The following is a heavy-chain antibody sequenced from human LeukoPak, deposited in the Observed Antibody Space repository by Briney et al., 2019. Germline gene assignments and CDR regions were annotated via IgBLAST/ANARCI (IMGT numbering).Heavy chain of an antibody. J-gene: IGHJ5*02. V-gene: IGHV1-18*01. CDR1: VYTFTSYG. CDR2: ISAYNGNT. CDR3: TRVGLGAAAGNWFDP. Sequence: ASVNVSCKASVYTFTSYGISWVRQAPGQGLEWMGWISAYNGNTNYAQKLQGRVTMTTDTSTSTAYTELRSLRSDDTAVYYCTRVGLGAAAGNWFDPWGQGTLVTVSS. D-gene: IGHD6-13*01.